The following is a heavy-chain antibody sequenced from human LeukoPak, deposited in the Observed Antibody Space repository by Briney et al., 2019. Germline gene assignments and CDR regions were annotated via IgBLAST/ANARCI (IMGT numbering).Heavy chain of an antibody. CDR3: ARDRVDYYDSSGYPDY. CDR1: RFTFDDYA. Sequence: GGSLRLSCAASRFTFDDYAMSWVRQAPGKGLEWVSRINWNGGSTSYGDSVKGRFTISRDNAKNSLYLQMNSLRAEDTAVYYCARDRVDYYDSSGYPDYWGQGTLVTVSS. V-gene: IGHV3-20*04. D-gene: IGHD3-22*01. J-gene: IGHJ4*02. CDR2: INWNGGST.